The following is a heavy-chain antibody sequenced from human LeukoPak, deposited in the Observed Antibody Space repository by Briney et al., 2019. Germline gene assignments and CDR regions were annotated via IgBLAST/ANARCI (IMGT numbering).Heavy chain of an antibody. V-gene: IGHV4-39*01. D-gene: IGHD2-15*01. CDR2: IFYRGST. CDR3: ARPYCSGGSCYPYFDS. J-gene: IGHJ4*02. Sequence: SETLSLTCTVSGGSISSTTYYWGWIRQPPGKGLEWVGSIFYRGSTYYNPSLKSRVTISVDTSKNLFSLKLTSVTAANTTVYLCARPYCSGGSCYPYFDSWGQGTLVTVSS. CDR1: GGSISSTTYY.